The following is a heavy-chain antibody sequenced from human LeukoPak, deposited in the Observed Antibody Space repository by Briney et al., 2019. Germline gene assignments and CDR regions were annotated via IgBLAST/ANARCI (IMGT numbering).Heavy chain of an antibody. Sequence: GGSLRLSCAASGFIYDDYTMHWVRQGSGRGLEWVSLISWDTGRTYYADSVKDRFTIYRHNSKNSLYLQMNSLRTEDTAFYYCARGGLVRGTINSLIAFDIWGQGTMVTVSS. D-gene: IGHD3-10*01. CDR1: GFIYDDYT. CDR3: ARGGLVRGTINSLIAFDI. J-gene: IGHJ3*02. V-gene: IGHV3-43*01. CDR2: ISWDTGRT.